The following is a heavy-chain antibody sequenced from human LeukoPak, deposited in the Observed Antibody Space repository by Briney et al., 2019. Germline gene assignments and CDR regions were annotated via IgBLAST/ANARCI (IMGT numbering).Heavy chain of an antibody. CDR3: ARSRPGTEAGQPNFDY. J-gene: IGHJ4*02. Sequence: PGGSLRLSCAASGFPLSTYSMSWVRQAPGKGLEWVSYISSISSIIYYADSIEGRFPISRDNAMSSLYLQMNSLRAEDTAVYYGARSRPGTEAGQPNFDYWGQGTLVTVSS. V-gene: IGHV3-48*01. D-gene: IGHD6-13*01. CDR2: ISSISSII. CDR1: GFPLSTYS.